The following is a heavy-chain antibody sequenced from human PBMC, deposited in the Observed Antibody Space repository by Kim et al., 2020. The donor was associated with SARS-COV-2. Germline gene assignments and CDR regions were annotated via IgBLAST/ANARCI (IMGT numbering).Heavy chain of an antibody. CDR1: GYTFTSYA. CDR2: INAGNGNT. Sequence: ASVKVSCKASGYTFTSYAMHWVRQAPGQRLEWMGWINAGNGNTKYSQKFQGRVTITRDTSASTAYMELSSLRSEDTAVYYCARDRQQLAYYYGMDVWGQGTTVTVSS. D-gene: IGHD6-13*01. CDR3: ARDRQQLAYYYGMDV. J-gene: IGHJ6*02. V-gene: IGHV1-3*01.